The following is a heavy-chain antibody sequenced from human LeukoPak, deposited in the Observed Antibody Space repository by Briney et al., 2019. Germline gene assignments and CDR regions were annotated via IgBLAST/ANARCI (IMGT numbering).Heavy chain of an antibody. CDR3: ARLKCISTTCPSRYVMDV. CDR1: GGSISSYY. V-gene: IGHV4-59*01. D-gene: IGHD2-2*01. CDR2: IYYSGST. Sequence: SETLSLTCSVSGGSISSYYWSWIRQPPGKGLEYIGYIYYSGSTNYNPSLKSRVTISVDTSKDQFSLNLTSMTAADTAVYYCARLKCISTTCPSRYVMDVWGQGTTVTVSS. J-gene: IGHJ6*02.